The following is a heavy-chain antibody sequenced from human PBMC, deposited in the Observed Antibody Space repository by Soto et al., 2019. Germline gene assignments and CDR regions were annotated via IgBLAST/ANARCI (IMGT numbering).Heavy chain of an antibody. Sequence: GGSLRLSCAASGFTFNNYVMSWVRQPPGKGLEWVSSIGDSDDDTFYADSVRGRFIISRDNSKNSLFLQMNNVRAEDTAVYYCASQTVDTYYYDSSGYRYYGMDVWGQGT. CDR1: GFTFNNYV. J-gene: IGHJ6*02. D-gene: IGHD3-22*01. CDR2: IGDSDDDT. V-gene: IGHV3-23*01. CDR3: ASQTVDTYYYDSSGYRYYGMDV.